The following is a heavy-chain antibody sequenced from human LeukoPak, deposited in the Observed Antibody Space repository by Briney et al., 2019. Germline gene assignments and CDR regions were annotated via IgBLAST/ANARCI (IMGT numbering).Heavy chain of an antibody. V-gene: IGHV3-7*03. CDR2: IKQDGSEK. CDR1: GFIFSSYW. D-gene: IGHD2-15*01. Sequence: GGSLRLSCAASGFIFSSYWMTWVRQAPGKGLEWVANIKQDGSEKYYVDSVKGRFTISRDNAKNSLYLQMNGLRTEDTAVYYCAKAPCSGGSCYSPGVDYWGQGTLVTVSS. CDR3: AKAPCSGGSCYSPGVDY. J-gene: IGHJ4*02.